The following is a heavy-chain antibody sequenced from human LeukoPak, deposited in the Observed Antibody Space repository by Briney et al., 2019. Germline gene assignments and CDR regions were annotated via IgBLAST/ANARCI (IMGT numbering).Heavy chain of an antibody. D-gene: IGHD2-15*01. CDR2: ISGSGGCT. J-gene: IGHJ4*02. Sequence: PGRSLRLFCAASGFTFSSYAMSWVRQAPGKGLEWVSAISGSGGCTYYADSVKGRFTISRDNSKNTLYLQMNSLRAEDTAVYYCAKEYLGYCSGGSCYPLDYWGQGTLVTVSS. CDR3: AKEYLGYCSGGSCYPLDY. V-gene: IGHV3-23*01. CDR1: GFTFSSYA.